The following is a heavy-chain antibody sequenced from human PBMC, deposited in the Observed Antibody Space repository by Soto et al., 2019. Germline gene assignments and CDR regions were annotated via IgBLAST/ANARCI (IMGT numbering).Heavy chain of an antibody. CDR2: ISGSGGST. CDR3: AKDLIARRYFDY. J-gene: IGHJ4*02. CDR1: GFTFSTYA. D-gene: IGHD2-8*01. V-gene: IGHV3-23*01. Sequence: GGSLRLSCAASGFTFSTYAMNWVRQAPGKGLEWVSAISGSGGSTYYADSVKGRFTISRDNSKNTLYLQMNSLRAEDTAVYYCAKDLIARRYFDYWGQGTLVTVSS.